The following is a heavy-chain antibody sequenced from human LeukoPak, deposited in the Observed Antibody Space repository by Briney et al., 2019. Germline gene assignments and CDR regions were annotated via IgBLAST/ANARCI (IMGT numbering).Heavy chain of an antibody. V-gene: IGHV6-1*01. D-gene: IGHD2-2*01. Sequence: SQTLSLTCAISGDSVSSNSAAWNWIRQSPSRGLEWLGRTYYRSKWHNDYAVSVISRITINPDTSKNRFSLQLTSVTPEDTAVYNCARDSEVCSSSTCYRVSDWGQGTLVTVSS. CDR1: GDSVSSNSAA. CDR2: TYYRSKWHN. CDR3: ARDSEVCSSSTCYRVSD. J-gene: IGHJ4*02.